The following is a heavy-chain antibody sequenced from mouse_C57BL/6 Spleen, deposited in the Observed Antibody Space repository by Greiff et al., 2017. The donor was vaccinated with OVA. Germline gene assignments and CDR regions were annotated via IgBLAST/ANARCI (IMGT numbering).Heavy chain of an antibody. CDR2: IDPSDSET. CDR3: ATTVVATGNFDY. D-gene: IGHD1-1*01. CDR1: GYTFTSYW. V-gene: IGHV1-52*01. J-gene: IGHJ2*01. Sequence: QVQLQQPGAELVRPGSSVKLSCKASGYTFTSYWMHRVKQRPIQGLEWIGNIDPSDSETHYNQKFKDKATLTVDKSSSTAYMQLSSLTSEDSAVYYCATTVVATGNFDYWGQGTTLTVSS.